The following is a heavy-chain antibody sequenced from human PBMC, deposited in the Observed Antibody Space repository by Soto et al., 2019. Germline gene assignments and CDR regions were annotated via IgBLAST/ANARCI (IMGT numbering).Heavy chain of an antibody. J-gene: IGHJ4*02. Sequence: QVQLVQSGAEVKKPGASVKVSCKASGYTFTSYGISWVRQAPGQGLEWMGWISAYNGNTNYAQKLQGRVTMTTDTPTSTAYMELRSLRSDDTAVYYCARAHVDYYDSSGLPGEGYWGQGTLVTVSS. CDR3: ARAHVDYYDSSGLPGEGY. CDR2: ISAYNGNT. V-gene: IGHV1-18*01. D-gene: IGHD3-22*01. CDR1: GYTFTSYG.